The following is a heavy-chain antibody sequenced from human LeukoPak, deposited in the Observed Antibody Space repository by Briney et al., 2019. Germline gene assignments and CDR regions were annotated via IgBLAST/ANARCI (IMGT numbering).Heavy chain of an antibody. V-gene: IGHV1-18*01. J-gene: IGHJ4*02. Sequence: ASVKVSCKASGYTFTSYGISWVRQAPGQGLEWMGWISAYNGNTNYAQKLQGRVTMTTDTSTSTAYMELRSLRSDDTAVYYCARETRDSSGYYYVPFDYWGQGTLVTVSS. CDR3: ARETRDSSGYYYVPFDY. D-gene: IGHD3-22*01. CDR1: GYTFTSYG. CDR2: ISAYNGNT.